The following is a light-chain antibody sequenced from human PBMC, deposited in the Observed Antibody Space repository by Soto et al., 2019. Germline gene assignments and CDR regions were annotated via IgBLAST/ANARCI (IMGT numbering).Light chain of an antibody. CDR1: SSDVGSYNR. Sequence: QSVLTQPPSVSGSPGQSVTISCTGTSSDVGSYNRVSWYQQPPGTAPKLMIYDVSNRPSGVPDRFSGSKSGNTASLTISGLQAEDEAEYYCSSYTSSNTYVFGTGTKLTVL. V-gene: IGLV2-18*02. J-gene: IGLJ1*01. CDR2: DVS. CDR3: SSYTSSNTYV.